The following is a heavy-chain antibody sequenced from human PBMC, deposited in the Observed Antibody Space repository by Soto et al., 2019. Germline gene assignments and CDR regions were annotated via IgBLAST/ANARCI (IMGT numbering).Heavy chain of an antibody. CDR3: ARGYCSSTSCLYYFDY. CDR2: INHSGST. V-gene: IGHV4-34*01. D-gene: IGHD2-2*01. Sequence: PSETLSLTCAVYCGSFSGYYWSWIRQPPGKGLEWIGEINHSGSTNYNPSLKSRVTISVDTSKNQFSLKLSSVTAADTAVYYCARGYCSSTSCLYYFDYWGQGTLVTVS. J-gene: IGHJ4*02. CDR1: CGSFSGYY.